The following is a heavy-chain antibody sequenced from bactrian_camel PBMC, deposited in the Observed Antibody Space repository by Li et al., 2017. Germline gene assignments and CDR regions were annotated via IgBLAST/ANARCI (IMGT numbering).Heavy chain of an antibody. CDR3: AAERRCDSDYNGNY. Sequence: HVQLVESGGGTVQAGGSLKLSCESSGSSDSTKCMGWFRQVAGSEREGIAVIDINGPTGYADSVKGRFTISRDNAKNTLYLQMNSLKTEDTAVYYCAAERRCDSDYNGNYWGQGTQVTVS. CDR1: GSSDSTKC. CDR2: IDINGPT. V-gene: IGHV3S53*01. D-gene: IGHD4*01. J-gene: IGHJ4*01.